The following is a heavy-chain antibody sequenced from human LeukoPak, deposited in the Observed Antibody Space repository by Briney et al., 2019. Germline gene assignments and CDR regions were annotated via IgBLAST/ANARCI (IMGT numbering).Heavy chain of an antibody. CDR3: ARGPSIAARYDVFDI. Sequence: GGSLRLSCAASGFTVSKNYMNWVRQAPGKGLEWVSYISSSGNTISYADSVKGRFTISRDNAKNSLYLQVISLRAEDTAVYYCARGPSIAARYDVFDIWGQGTMVTVSS. CDR2: ISSSGNTI. J-gene: IGHJ3*02. D-gene: IGHD6-6*01. V-gene: IGHV3-48*03. CDR1: GFTVSKNY.